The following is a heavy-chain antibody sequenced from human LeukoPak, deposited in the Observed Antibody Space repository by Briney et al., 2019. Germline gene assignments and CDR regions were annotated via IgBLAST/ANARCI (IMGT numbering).Heavy chain of an antibody. V-gene: IGHV1-69*05. J-gene: IGHJ6*03. CDR3: ASNIVVVPAALLYYMDV. CDR2: IIPIFGTA. Sequence: WASVKVSCKASGGTFSSYAISWVRQAPGQGLEWMGGIIPIFGTANYAQKFQGRVTITTDESTSTAFMELSSLRSEDTAVYYCASNIVVVPAALLYYMDVWGKGTTVTVSS. D-gene: IGHD2-2*02. CDR1: GGTFSSYA.